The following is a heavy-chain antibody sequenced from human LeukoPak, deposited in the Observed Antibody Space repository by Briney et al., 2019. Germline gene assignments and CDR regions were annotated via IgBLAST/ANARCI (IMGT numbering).Heavy chain of an antibody. CDR3: ARVFEDIVVVPAAPFDY. CDR1: GYTFTGYY. V-gene: IGHV1-2*02. Sequence: ASVKVSCKASGYTFTGYYMHWVRQAPGQGLEWMGWINPNSGGTNYARKFQGRVTMTRDTSISTAYMELSRLRSDDTAVYYCARVFEDIVVVPAAPFDYWGQGTLVTVSS. D-gene: IGHD2-2*01. CDR2: INPNSGGT. J-gene: IGHJ4*02.